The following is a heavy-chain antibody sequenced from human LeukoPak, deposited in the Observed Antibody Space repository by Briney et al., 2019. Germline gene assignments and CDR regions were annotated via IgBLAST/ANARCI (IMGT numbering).Heavy chain of an antibody. CDR1: GYTLTELS. CDR2: FDPEDGET. CDR3: ATSPSLRFLEWLLFRY. D-gene: IGHD3-3*01. V-gene: IGHV1-24*01. Sequence: ASVEVSCKVSGYTLTELSMHWVRQAPGKGLEWMGGFDPEDGETIYAQKFQGRVTMTEDTSTDTAYMELSSLRSEDTAVYYCATSPSLRFLEWLLFRYWGQGTLVTVSS. J-gene: IGHJ4*02.